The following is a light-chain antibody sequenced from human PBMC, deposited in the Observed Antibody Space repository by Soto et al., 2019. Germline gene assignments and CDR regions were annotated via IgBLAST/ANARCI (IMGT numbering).Light chain of an antibody. CDR1: QHVTTTY. J-gene: IGKJ4*01. CDR3: QQYESSFT. V-gene: IGKV3-20*01. CDR2: GAS. Sequence: IVLTQSPATLSLSPGERATLSCTASQHVTTTYIAWYQQKFGQAPRLLIYGASTRATGTPDRFTGGGFGTDFTLTISRLETEDFAVYYCQQYESSFTFGGGTKLEMK.